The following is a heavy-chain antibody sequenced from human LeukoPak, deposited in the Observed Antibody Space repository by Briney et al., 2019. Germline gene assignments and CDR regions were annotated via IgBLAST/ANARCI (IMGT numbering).Heavy chain of an antibody. CDR3: ARSSWDDFWSGYYLPFDY. Sequence: SETLSLTCTVSGGSISSYYWSWIRQPPGKGLEWIGYIYYSESTNYNPSLKSRVTISVDTSKNQFSLKLSSVTAADTAVYYCARSSWDDFWSGYYLPFDYWGQGTLVTVSS. CDR1: GGSISSYY. J-gene: IGHJ4*02. V-gene: IGHV4-59*01. CDR2: IYYSEST. D-gene: IGHD3-3*01.